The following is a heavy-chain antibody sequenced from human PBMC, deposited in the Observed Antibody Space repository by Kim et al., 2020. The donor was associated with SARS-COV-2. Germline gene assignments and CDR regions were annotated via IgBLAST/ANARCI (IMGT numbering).Heavy chain of an antibody. CDR1: GFTFSSYA. J-gene: IGHJ6*02. CDR2: ISYDGSNK. V-gene: IGHV3-30*04. Sequence: GGSLRLSCAASGFTFSSYAMHWVRQAPGKGLEWVAVISYDGSNKYYADSVKGRFTISRDNSKNTLYLQMNSLRAEDTAVYYCARASSGWYWGGGMDVWGQGTTVTVSS. D-gene: IGHD6-19*01. CDR3: ARASSGWYWGGGMDV.